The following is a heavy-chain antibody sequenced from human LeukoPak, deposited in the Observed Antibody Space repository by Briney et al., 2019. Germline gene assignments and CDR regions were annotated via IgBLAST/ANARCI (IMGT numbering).Heavy chain of an antibody. V-gene: IGHV3-73*01. CDR3: TRDRGTYNWLDP. CDR1: GFMFSDYY. CDR2: IDRPAKSYAT. Sequence: GGSLRLSCAASGFMFSDYYMSWIRQAPGKGLEWVGLIDRPAKSYATAYGASVGGRFTISRDDSKNTAYLQMDSLKTEDTALYYCTRDRGTYNWLDPWGQGTLVTVSS. J-gene: IGHJ5*02. D-gene: IGHD1-26*01.